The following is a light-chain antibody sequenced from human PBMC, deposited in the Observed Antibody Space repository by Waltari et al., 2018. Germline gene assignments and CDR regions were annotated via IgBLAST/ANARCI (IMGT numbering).Light chain of an antibody. V-gene: IGKV1-39*01. CDR2: GAS. Sequence: DIQMTQSPSPLSASVGDRVTLTCRASQNISPYLNWYQQKPGKVPEVLIYGASSLQGGVPSRFSGGGSGTDFTLTIDSLQPEDLATYYCQQSHTPPWTFGQGTKVEIK. CDR3: QQSHTPPWT. CDR1: QNISPY. J-gene: IGKJ1*01.